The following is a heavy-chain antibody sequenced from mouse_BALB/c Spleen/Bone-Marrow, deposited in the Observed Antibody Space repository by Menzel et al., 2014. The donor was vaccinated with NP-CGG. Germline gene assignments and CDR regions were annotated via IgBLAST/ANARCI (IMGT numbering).Heavy chain of an antibody. CDR1: GFTFTDYY. Sequence: EVKLVESGGGLVQPGGSLRLSCATSGFTFTDYYMNWVRQPPGKALEWLGFIRNKANGYTTEYSASVESRFTISRDNSQNILYLQMNTLRVDDSATYYCARDKGRVFFDYWGQGTTLTVSS. CDR3: ARDKGRVFFDY. J-gene: IGHJ2*01. V-gene: IGHV7-3*02. CDR2: IRNKANGYTT.